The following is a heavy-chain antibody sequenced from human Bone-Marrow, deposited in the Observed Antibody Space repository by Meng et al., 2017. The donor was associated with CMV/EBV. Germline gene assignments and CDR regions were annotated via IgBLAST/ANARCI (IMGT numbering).Heavy chain of an antibody. J-gene: IGHJ6*02. CDR2: ISSSSSTI. D-gene: IGHD3-10*01. CDR3: ARGEKSEITMVRGVIIGLGYYYGMDV. V-gene: IGHV3-48*04. Sequence: GESLKISCAASGFTVSSNYMSWVRQAPGKGLEWVSYISSSSSTIYYADSVKGRFTISRDNAKNSLYLQMNSLRAEDTAVYYCARGEKSEITMVRGVIIGLGYYYGMDVWGQGTTVTVSS. CDR1: GFTVSSNY.